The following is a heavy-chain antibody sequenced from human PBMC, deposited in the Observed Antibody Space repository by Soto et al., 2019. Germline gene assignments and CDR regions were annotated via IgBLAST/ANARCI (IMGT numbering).Heavy chain of an antibody. CDR1: GFTFSSYA. CDR3: ARDTAAAGNSFDI. D-gene: IGHD6-13*01. J-gene: IGHJ3*02. V-gene: IGHV3-30-3*01. CDR2: ISYDGSNK. Sequence: GGSLRLSCAASGFTFSSYAMHWVRQAPGKGLEWVAVISYDGSNKYYADSVKGRFTISRDNSKNTLYLQMNSLRAEDTAVYYCARDTAAAGNSFDIWAQGTMVTVSS.